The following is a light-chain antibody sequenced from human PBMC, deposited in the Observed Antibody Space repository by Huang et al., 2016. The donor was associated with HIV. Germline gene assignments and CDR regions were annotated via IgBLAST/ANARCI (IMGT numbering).Light chain of an antibody. V-gene: IGKV1-39*01. Sequence: DIQMTQSPSSLSASVGDRVTSTCRATQSVTKELNWYQQKPGKAPKLLIYGASSLQTGVPSRFSGSGSGTDFTLTISRLQPEDFATYYCQQSSSPPPTFGPGTKVDIK. CDR1: QSVTKE. CDR3: QQSSSPPPT. CDR2: GAS. J-gene: IGKJ3*01.